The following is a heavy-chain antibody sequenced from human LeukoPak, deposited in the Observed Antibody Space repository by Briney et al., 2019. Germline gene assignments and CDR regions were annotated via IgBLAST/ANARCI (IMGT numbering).Heavy chain of an antibody. CDR3: ARGNQISELVPGWFDP. Sequence: GASVKVSCKASGYTFTSYGISWVRQAPGQGLEWRGWISAYNGNTNYAQTLQGRVTMTTDASTSTAYMELRSLRSDDTAVYYCARGNQISELVPGWFDPWGQGTLVTVSS. D-gene: IGHD6-13*01. V-gene: IGHV1-18*01. J-gene: IGHJ5*02. CDR1: GYTFTSYG. CDR2: ISAYNGNT.